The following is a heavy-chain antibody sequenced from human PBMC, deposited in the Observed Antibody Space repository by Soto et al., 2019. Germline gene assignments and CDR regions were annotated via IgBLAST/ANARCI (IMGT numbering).Heavy chain of an antibody. D-gene: IGHD6-19*01. Sequence: PGESLKISCNGSGYRFDIYWIAWVRQLPGKGLEWMGIIYPGDSDTRYSPSFQGQVTISVDKSISTAYLQWSSLKASDTAMYYCARSFYGGWPPHYFAYWGQGALVTVSS. CDR1: GYRFDIYW. CDR3: ARSFYGGWPPHYFAY. V-gene: IGHV5-51*01. CDR2: IYPGDSDT. J-gene: IGHJ4*02.